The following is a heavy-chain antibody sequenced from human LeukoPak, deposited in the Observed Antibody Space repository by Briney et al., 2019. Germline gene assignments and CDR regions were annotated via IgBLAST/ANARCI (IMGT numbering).Heavy chain of an antibody. J-gene: IGHJ4*02. CDR3: AKRRGTVTIFHIDY. Sequence: PGGSLRLSCAASGFTFSSYAMSWVRQAPGKGLEWVSAISGSGGSTYYADSVKGRFTISRDNSKNTLYLQMNNLRAEDTAVYYCAKRRGTVTIFHIDYWGQGTLVTVSS. V-gene: IGHV3-23*01. CDR1: GFTFSSYA. D-gene: IGHD4-17*01. CDR2: ISGSGGST.